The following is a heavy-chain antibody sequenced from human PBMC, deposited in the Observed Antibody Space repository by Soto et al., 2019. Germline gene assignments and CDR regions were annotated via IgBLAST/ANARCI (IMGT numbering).Heavy chain of an antibody. CDR3: ARHPIWFGESSRTNNWFDP. CDR2: IYYSGST. D-gene: IGHD3-10*01. Sequence: SETLSLTCTVSGVSISSGGYYWSWIRQHPGKGLEWIGYIYYSGSTYYNPSLKSRVTISVDTSKNQFSLKLSSVTAADTAVYYCARHPIWFGESSRTNNWFDPWGQGTLVTVSS. CDR1: GVSISSGGYY. V-gene: IGHV4-31*02. J-gene: IGHJ5*02.